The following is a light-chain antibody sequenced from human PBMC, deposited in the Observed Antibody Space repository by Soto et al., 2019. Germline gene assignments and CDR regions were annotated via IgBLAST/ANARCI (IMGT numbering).Light chain of an antibody. CDR3: VSYTDTDTLV. CDR2: EVP. V-gene: IGLV2-14*01. Sequence: QSVLTQPASVSGSRGQSITISCVGRNADVGQDKSVSWYQQGPGKAPKLLIFEVPNRPSGVSNRFSGSRSGNTASLTISGLQPDDEGDYFCVSYTDTDTLVFXTGTKLTVL. J-gene: IGLJ1*01. CDR1: NADVGQDKS.